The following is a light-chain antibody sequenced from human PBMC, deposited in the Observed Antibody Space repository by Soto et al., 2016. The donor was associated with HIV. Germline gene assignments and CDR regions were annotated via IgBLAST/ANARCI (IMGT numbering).Light chain of an antibody. CDR3: QKYNNDVT. J-gene: IGKJ4*01. V-gene: IGKV1-27*01. CDR2: AAM. Sequence: DIQMTQSPSSLSGSIGDRVSITCRASQDIYNYLAWYQQKPGKVPRLLISAAMNLESGVPSRFRGSGSGTEFTLTITSLQPEDIATYYCQKYNNDVTFGGGTKVEI. CDR1: QDIYNY.